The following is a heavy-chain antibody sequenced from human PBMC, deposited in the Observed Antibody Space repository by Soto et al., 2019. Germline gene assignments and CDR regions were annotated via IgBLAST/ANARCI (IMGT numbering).Heavy chain of an antibody. D-gene: IGHD6-13*01. Sequence: GGSLRLSCAASGFTFSRYWMHWVRQAPGKGLVWVSRIKSDGSVTTYADSVKGRFTISRDNAKNTLDLQMNSLRAEDTAVYYCARGSYSSRWDYYFDYWGQGTLVTVSS. V-gene: IGHV3-74*01. CDR1: GFTFSRYW. CDR2: IKSDGSVT. CDR3: ARGSYSSRWDYYFDY. J-gene: IGHJ4*02.